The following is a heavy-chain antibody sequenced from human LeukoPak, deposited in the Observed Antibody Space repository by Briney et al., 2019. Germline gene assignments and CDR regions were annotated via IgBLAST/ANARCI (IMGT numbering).Heavy chain of an antibody. D-gene: IGHD3/OR15-3a*01. V-gene: IGHV3-11*01. CDR2: SSSSGSTI. Sequence: GGSLRLSCAASGFTLSDYYMSWIRQAPGKGLEWVSYSSSSGSTIYYADSVKGRFAISRDNAKNSLYLQMNSLRAEHTAVYYCARRRDFIDYWGQGTLVTVSS. CDR1: GFTLSDYY. J-gene: IGHJ4*02. CDR3: ARRRDFIDY.